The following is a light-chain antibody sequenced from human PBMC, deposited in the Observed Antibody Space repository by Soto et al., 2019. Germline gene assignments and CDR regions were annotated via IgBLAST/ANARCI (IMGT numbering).Light chain of an antibody. CDR3: QVWDSSSDHGV. V-gene: IGLV3-21*04. CDR2: YDS. Sequence: SYELTQPPSVSVAPGKTARITCGGNNIGSKSVHWYQQKPGQAPVLVIYYDSDRPSGIPERFSGSNSGNTATLTISRVEVGDEADYYCQVWDSSSDHGVFGTGTKLTVL. J-gene: IGLJ1*01. CDR1: NIGSKS.